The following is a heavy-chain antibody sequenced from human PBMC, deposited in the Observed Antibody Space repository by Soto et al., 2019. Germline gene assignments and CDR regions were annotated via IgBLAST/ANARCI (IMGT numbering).Heavy chain of an antibody. V-gene: IGHV2-5*01. D-gene: IGHD6-13*01. CDR3: AHRPIGAAAAPYYFDY. CDR2: IYWNDDK. CDR1: GFSLSTSGGG. Sequence: QLTLKESGPTLVKPTQTLTLTCHFSGFSLSTSGGGVGWIRQPPGKALEWLALIYWNDDKRYSPSLKSRHTITKHTSKNQVVLTMTNMDPVDTATYDCAHRPIGAAAAPYYFDYWGQGTLVTVSS. J-gene: IGHJ4*02.